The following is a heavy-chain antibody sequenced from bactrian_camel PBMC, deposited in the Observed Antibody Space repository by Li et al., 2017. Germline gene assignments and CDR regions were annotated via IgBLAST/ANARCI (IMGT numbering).Heavy chain of an antibody. J-gene: IGHJ4*01. CDR1: GAIYCRYD. CDR2: ISSDGST. Sequence: QVQLVESGGGSVEAGGSLRLSCAASGAIYCRYDMSWYRQAPGKEREFVSAISSDGSTSYADSVKGRFTIARDNAKSMVYLQMERLKSEDTALYYCTTRISECVYYTSSDGCYSHRGQGTQVTVS. D-gene: IGHD2*01. V-gene: IGHV3S53*01.